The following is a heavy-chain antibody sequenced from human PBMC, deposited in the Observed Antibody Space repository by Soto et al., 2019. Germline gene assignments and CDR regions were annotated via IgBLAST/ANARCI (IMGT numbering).Heavy chain of an antibody. CDR2: ISYDGSNK. D-gene: IGHD6-13*01. CDR1: GFTFSSYA. CDR3: ARESNSSRWYHYYYGMDV. Sequence: PGGSLRLSCAASGFTFSSYAMHWVRQAPGKGLEWVAVISYDGSNKYCADSVKGRFTISRDNSKNTLYLQMNSLRAEDTAVYYCARESNSSRWYHYYYGMDVWGQGTTVTVSS. J-gene: IGHJ6*02. V-gene: IGHV3-30-3*01.